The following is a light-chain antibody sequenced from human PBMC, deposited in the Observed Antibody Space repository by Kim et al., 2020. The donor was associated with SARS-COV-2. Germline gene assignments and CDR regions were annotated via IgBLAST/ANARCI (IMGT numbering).Light chain of an antibody. V-gene: IGKV1D-12*01. J-gene: IGKJ5*01. CDR3: QQASSFPVT. Sequence: AYVGDRVTFACRARQRIATWLAWYQQKPGKAPKLLIDAASNLQSGVPSRFSATGSGTDFTLTISSLQPEDFATYFCQQASSFPVTVGPGTRLEI. CDR1: QRIATW. CDR2: AAS.